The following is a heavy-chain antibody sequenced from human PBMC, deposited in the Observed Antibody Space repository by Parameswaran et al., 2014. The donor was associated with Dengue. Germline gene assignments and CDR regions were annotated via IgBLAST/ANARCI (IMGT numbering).Heavy chain of an antibody. J-gene: IGHJ6*02. D-gene: IGHD2-15*01. V-gene: IGHV5-51*01. CDR3: ASVHSRRYYYGMDV. Sequence: VRQMPGKGLEWMGIIYPGDSDTRYSPSFQGQVTISADKSISTAYLQWSSLKASDTAMYYCASVHSRRYYYGMDVWGQGTTVTVSS. CDR2: IYPGDSDT.